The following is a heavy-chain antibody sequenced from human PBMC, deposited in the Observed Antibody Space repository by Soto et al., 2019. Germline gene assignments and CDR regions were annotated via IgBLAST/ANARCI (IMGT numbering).Heavy chain of an antibody. CDR1: GFSLSTSGVG. V-gene: IGHV2-5*02. Sequence: SGPTLVKPTQTLTLTCTFSGFSLSTSGVGVGWIRQPPGKALEWLALIYWDDDKRYSPSLKSRLTITKDTSKNQVVLTMTNMDPVDTGTYYCAHRARFLEWFLAPFDYWGQGTLVTVSS. CDR3: AHRARFLEWFLAPFDY. CDR2: IYWDDDK. J-gene: IGHJ4*02. D-gene: IGHD3-3*01.